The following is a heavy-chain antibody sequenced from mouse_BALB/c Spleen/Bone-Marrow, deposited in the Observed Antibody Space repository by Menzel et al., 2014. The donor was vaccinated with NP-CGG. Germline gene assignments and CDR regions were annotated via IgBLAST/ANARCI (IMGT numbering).Heavy chain of an antibody. CDR1: GYSFTDYI. CDR2: INPYYGST. D-gene: IGHD2-1*01. J-gene: IGHJ4*01. CDR3: ARYGNYNIYYAMDY. V-gene: IGHV1-39*01. Sequence: LVESGPELVKPGASVKISCKASGYSFTDYIMLWVKQSHGKSLEWIGNINPYYGSTSYNLKFKGKATLTVDKSSSTAYMQLNSLTSEDSAVYYCARYGNYNIYYAMDYWGQGTSVTVSS.